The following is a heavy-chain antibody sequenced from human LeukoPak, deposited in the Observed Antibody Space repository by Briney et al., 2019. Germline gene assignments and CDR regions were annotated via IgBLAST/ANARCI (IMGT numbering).Heavy chain of an antibody. CDR1: GGSISSYY. Sequence: SETLSLTCTVSGGSISSYYWSWIRQPPGKGLEWIGYIYYSGSTNYNPSLKSRVTISVDTSKNQFSLKLSSVAAADTAVYYCASGANYYYYYGMDVWGQGTTVTVSS. D-gene: IGHD3-16*01. J-gene: IGHJ6*02. V-gene: IGHV4-59*01. CDR3: ASGANYYYYYGMDV. CDR2: IYYSGST.